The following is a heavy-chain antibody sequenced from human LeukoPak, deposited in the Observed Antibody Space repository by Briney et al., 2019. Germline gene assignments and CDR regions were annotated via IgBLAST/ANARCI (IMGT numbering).Heavy chain of an antibody. J-gene: IGHJ4*02. Sequence: GESLKISCKGSGYSFTRKWIGWVRQIPGKGLEWMGIIYSDDSDTRYSPSFQGQVTISADKSVTTAYLQWSSLKASDTAMYYCARRSGSYFGFDYWGQGTLVTVSS. D-gene: IGHD3-10*01. CDR1: GYSFTRKW. V-gene: IGHV5-51*01. CDR2: IYSDDSDT. CDR3: ARRSGSYFGFDY.